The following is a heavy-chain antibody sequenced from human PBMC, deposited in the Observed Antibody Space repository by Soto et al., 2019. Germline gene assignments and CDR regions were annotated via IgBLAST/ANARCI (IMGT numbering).Heavy chain of an antibody. J-gene: IGHJ4*02. Sequence: ETLSLSCAASGFTFSSYSMNWVRQAPGKGLEWVSYISGSGTTIYYADSVKGRFTVSRDNAKNSLYLQMNSLRAEDMAVYYCARTWYSSSWFRFLDSWGQGTLVTVSS. V-gene: IGHV3-48*01. CDR2: ISGSGTTI. CDR1: GFTFSSYS. D-gene: IGHD6-13*01. CDR3: ARTWYSSSWFRFLDS.